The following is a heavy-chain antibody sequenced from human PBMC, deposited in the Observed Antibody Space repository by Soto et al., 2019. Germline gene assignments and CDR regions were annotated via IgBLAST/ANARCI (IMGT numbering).Heavy chain of an antibody. J-gene: IGHJ6*02. V-gene: IGHV3-33*01. CDR3: ARDRVAVDTAMGDYYYYGMDV. CDR2: IWYDGSNK. D-gene: IGHD5-18*01. CDR1: GFTFSSYG. Sequence: PGGSLRLSCAASGFTFSSYGMHWVRQAPGKGLEWVAVIWYDGSNKYYADSVKGRFTISRDNSKNTLYLQMNSLRAEDTAVYYCARDRVAVDTAMGDYYYYGMDVWGQGTTVTVSS.